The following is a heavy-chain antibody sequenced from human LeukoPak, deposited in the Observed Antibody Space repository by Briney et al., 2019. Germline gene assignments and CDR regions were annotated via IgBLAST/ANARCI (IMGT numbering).Heavy chain of an antibody. V-gene: IGHV4-59*01. CDR2: IYYNGAT. CDR1: GGSIGSSY. CDR3: ARGDYSGYYFDY. Sequence: SETLSLTCTVSGGSIGSSYWTWLRQPPGKGLEWIGYIYYNGATNYNPSLKSRVAISVATSKNQFSLNLSSVTAADTAAYYCARGDYSGYYFDYWGQGTLVTVSS. J-gene: IGHJ4*02. D-gene: IGHD3-10*01.